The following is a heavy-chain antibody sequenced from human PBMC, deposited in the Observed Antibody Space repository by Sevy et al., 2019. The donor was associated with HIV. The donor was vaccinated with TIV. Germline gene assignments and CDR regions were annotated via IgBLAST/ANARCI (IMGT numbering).Heavy chain of an antibody. D-gene: IGHD2-15*01. J-gene: IGHJ6*02. Sequence: GGSLRLACAASGFTFSSYGMHWVRRAPGKGLEWVAVLSYDGSNKDYADSVKGRFTISRDNSKNTLYLQMNILRAEDTAVYYCAKEKGCSGGSSHMDYYYYYYGMDVWGQGTTVTVSS. V-gene: IGHV3-30*18. CDR1: GFTFSSYG. CDR2: LSYDGSNK. CDR3: AKEKGCSGGSSHMDYYYYYYGMDV.